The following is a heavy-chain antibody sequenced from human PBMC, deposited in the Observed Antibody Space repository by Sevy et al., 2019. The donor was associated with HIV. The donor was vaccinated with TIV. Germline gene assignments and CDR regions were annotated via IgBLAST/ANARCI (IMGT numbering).Heavy chain of an antibody. D-gene: IGHD3-22*01. CDR3: ARGRYYYDNAAYYALDS. Sequence: GGSLRLSCAATGFTFSNYAMHWVRQAPGKGMEWVAIIGSDGGYQYHGDSVKGRFTISRDNSKNTLYLQMNNVRVEDTAVYYCARGRYYYDNAAYYALDSWGQGTLVTVSS. V-gene: IGHV3-33*01. CDR2: IGSDGGYQ. J-gene: IGHJ4*02. CDR1: GFTFSNYA.